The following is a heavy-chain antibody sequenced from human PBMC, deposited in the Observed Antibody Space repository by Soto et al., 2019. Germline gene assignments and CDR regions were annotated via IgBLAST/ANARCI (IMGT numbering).Heavy chain of an antibody. CDR1: GGSISSYY. V-gene: IGHV4-59*12. J-gene: IGHJ4*02. D-gene: IGHD1-26*01. Sequence: SETLSLTCTVSGGSISSYYWSWIRQPPGKGLEWIGYIYYSGSTNYNPSLKSRVTISVDTSKNQFSLKLTSVTAADTAVYYCERDDSGSPDAADHWGQGTLVTVSS. CDR2: IYYSGST. CDR3: ERDDSGSPDAADH.